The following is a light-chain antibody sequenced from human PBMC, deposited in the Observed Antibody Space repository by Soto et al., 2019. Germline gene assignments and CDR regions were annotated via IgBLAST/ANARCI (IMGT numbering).Light chain of an antibody. Sequence: QSALTQPASVSGSPGQSITISCTGTSSDVGSYNDVSWYQQHPGKAPKLMIYEVSNRPSGVSNRFSGSKSGNTASLTISGLQAEDEAKYYCSSDTSISTRVFGGGTQLTVL. CDR2: EVS. J-gene: IGLJ3*02. CDR1: SSDVGSYND. V-gene: IGLV2-14*01. CDR3: SSDTSISTRV.